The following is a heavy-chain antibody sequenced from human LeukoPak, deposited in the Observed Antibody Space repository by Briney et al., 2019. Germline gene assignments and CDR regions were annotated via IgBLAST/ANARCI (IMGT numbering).Heavy chain of an antibody. D-gene: IGHD3-16*02. CDR1: GFTFSSYP. CDR3: AKDRALRLGELSLLDY. Sequence: PGGSLRLSCLASGFTFSSYPMSWVRQAPGRGLEWVSALSGSAATTYYADSVKGRFTISRDNSKNTIYLQMNSLRAEDTAVYYCAKDRALRLGELSLLDYWGQGTLVTVSS. J-gene: IGHJ4*02. V-gene: IGHV3-23*01. CDR2: LSGSAATT.